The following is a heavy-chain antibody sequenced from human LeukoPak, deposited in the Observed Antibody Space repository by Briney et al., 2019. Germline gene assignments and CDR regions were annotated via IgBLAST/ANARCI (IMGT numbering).Heavy chain of an antibody. CDR3: AKVRTDYYDSSGYFRAEYFQH. D-gene: IGHD3-22*01. J-gene: IGHJ1*01. V-gene: IGHV3-23*01. Sequence: GGSLRLSCAASGFTFSSYAMNWVRQAPGGGLEWVSAISGSSGSTYYADSVKGRFTISRDNSKNTLYLEMNSLRAEDTAVYYCAKVRTDYYDSSGYFRAEYFQHWGRGTVVTVSS. CDR2: ISGSSGST. CDR1: GFTFSSYA.